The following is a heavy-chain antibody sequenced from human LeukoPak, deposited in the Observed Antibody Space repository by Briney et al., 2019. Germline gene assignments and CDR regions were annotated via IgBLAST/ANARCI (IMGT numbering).Heavy chain of an antibody. CDR2: INHSGST. D-gene: IGHD3-22*01. V-gene: IGHV4-34*01. CDR3: ARDWLTDYYDSSLSNEFDP. Sequence: PSETLSLTCAVYGGSFSGYYWSWIRQPPGKGLEWIGEINHSGSTNYNPSLKSRVTISVDTSKNQFSLKLSSVTAADTAVYYCARDWLTDYYDSSLSNEFDPWGQGTLVTVSS. CDR1: GGSFSGYY. J-gene: IGHJ5*02.